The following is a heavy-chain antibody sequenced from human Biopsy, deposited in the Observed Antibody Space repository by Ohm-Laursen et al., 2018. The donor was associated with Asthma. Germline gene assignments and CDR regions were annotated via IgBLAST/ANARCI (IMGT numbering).Heavy chain of an antibody. CDR2: INAANGNT. J-gene: IGHJ3*02. V-gene: IGHV1-3*01. Sequence: GASVKVSCNASGYTFINYAIHWVRQAPGHSLEWMGWINAANGNTKYSQKFQGRLTISRDTSASTAYMDLSGLRSEDTAVYYCARTYFDFLTGQVHDAFAMWGQGTMVTVSS. CDR1: GYTFINYA. D-gene: IGHD3-9*01. CDR3: ARTYFDFLTGQVHDAFAM.